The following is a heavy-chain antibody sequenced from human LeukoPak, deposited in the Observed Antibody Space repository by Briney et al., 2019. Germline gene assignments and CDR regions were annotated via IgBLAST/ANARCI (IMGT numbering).Heavy chain of an antibody. J-gene: IGHJ3*02. CDR1: GYSISSGYY. CDR3: ARAIAAADAFDI. D-gene: IGHD6-13*01. V-gene: IGHV4-61*02. Sequence: SETLSLTCTVSGYSISSGYYWSWIRQPAGKGLEWIGRIYTSGSTNYNPSLKSRVTISVDTSKNQFSLKLSSVTATDTAVYYCARAIAAADAFDIWGQGTMVTVSS. CDR2: IYTSGST.